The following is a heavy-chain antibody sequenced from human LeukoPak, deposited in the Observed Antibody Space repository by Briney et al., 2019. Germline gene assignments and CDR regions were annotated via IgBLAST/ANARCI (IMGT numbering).Heavy chain of an antibody. V-gene: IGHV1-3*01. CDR2: INAGNGNT. Sequence: GASVKVSCKASGYTFTSYAMHWVRQAPGQRLEWMGWINAGNGNTKYSQKFQGRVTITRDTSASTAYMEVSSLRSEDTAVYYCAREFPPGRRPIAVAGTGYFDYWGQGTLVTVSS. CDR1: GYTFTSYA. D-gene: IGHD6-19*01. CDR3: AREFPPGRRPIAVAGTGYFDY. J-gene: IGHJ4*02.